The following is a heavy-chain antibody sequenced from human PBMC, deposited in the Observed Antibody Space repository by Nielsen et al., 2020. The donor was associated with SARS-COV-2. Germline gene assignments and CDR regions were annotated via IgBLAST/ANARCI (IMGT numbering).Heavy chain of an antibody. D-gene: IGHD3-22*01. V-gene: IGHV3-23*01. CDR2: ITAGGGTT. J-gene: IGHJ3*02. Sequence: GGSLRLSCAASGFTFGNFAMSWVRQAPGKGLEWVSAITAGGGTTFYADSVKGRFTISRDNAKNSLYLQMNSLRAEDTALYYCAKDWRKRYYDSSGNDAFDIWGQGTMVTVSS. CDR3: AKDWRKRYYDSSGNDAFDI. CDR1: GFTFGNFA.